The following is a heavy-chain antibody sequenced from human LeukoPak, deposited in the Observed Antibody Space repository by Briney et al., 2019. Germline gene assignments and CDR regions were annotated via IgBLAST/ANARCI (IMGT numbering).Heavy chain of an antibody. CDR2: IYYSGRT. Sequence: SETLSLSCTVSGGSIRSYYWGWIRQPPGKGLEWIGSIYYSGRTHYNPSLKSRVIISVDTSKNQFSLNLISVTAADTAVYYCARDDGRGVVTPYWGQGTLVTVSS. CDR1: GGSIRSYY. V-gene: IGHV4-39*07. CDR3: ARDDGRGVVTPY. J-gene: IGHJ4*02. D-gene: IGHD2-21*02.